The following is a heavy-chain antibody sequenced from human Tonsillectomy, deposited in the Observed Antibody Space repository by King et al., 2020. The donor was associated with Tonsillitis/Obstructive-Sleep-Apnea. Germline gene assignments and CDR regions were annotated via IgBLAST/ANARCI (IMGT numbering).Heavy chain of an antibody. CDR2: ISGSGDST. Sequence: DVQLVESGGGLVQPGGSLRLSCAASGFTFSSYAMTWVRQAPGKGLQWVSAISGSGDSTYYTDSVKGRFTISRDNSKNTLYLQMNSLRAEDTAVYSCAKHTHPRGRGSLSPDAFDIWGQGTMVTVSS. D-gene: IGHD1-26*01. V-gene: IGHV3-23*04. CDR1: GFTFSSYA. CDR3: AKHTHPRGRGSLSPDAFDI. J-gene: IGHJ3*02.